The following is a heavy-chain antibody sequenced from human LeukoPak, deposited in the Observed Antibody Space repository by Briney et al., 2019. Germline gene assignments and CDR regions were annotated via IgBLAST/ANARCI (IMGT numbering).Heavy chain of an antibody. D-gene: IGHD4-11*01. J-gene: IGHJ4*02. CDR3: ARAERLQYIDY. V-gene: IGHV1-2*02. Sequence: ASVKVSCKASGGTFSSYAISWVRQAPGQGLEWMGWINPNSGGTNYAQKFQGRVTMTRDTSISTAYMELSRLRSDDTAVYYCARAERLQYIDYWGQGTLVTVFS. CDR2: INPNSGGT. CDR1: GGTFSSYA.